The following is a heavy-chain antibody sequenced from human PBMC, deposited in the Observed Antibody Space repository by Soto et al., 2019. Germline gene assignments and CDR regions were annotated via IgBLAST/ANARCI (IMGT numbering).Heavy chain of an antibody. D-gene: IGHD3-10*01. J-gene: IGHJ5*02. Sequence: SETLSLTCAVYGGSFSGYYWSWIRQPPGKGLEWIGEINHSGSTNYNPSLKSRVTISVDTSKNQFSPKLSSVTAADTAVYYCARVGVVRGVIITFWFDPWGQGTLVT. CDR1: GGSFSGYY. CDR2: INHSGST. CDR3: ARVGVVRGVIITFWFDP. V-gene: IGHV4-34*01.